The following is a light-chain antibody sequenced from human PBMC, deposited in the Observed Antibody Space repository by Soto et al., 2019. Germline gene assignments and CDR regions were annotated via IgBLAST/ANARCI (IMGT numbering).Light chain of an antibody. CDR1: HSITTW. V-gene: IGKV1-12*01. J-gene: IGKJ5*01. Sequence: DIQMTQSPSTVHADVGDSVNITCLARHSITTWLAWYQQKPGKAPKLLIYAASSWQSGVPSRFSGSGSGTDFTLTISSLQPEDFATYYCQQANSCPITFGQGTRLEIK. CDR3: QQANSCPIT. CDR2: AAS.